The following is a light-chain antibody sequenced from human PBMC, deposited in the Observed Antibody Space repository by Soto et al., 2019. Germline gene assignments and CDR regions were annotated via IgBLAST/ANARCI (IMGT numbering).Light chain of an antibody. J-gene: IGKJ1*01. CDR2: HAS. CDR3: QHDNSYSEA. V-gene: IGKV1-5*03. CDR1: QSLNIW. Sequence: DTQMTQSPSTLSASVGDRVTITCRASQSLNIWLAWYQQKPGRAPKLLIYHASTLASGVPSRFSGSGSGTEFTLTSSSLQPEDFATYYCQHDNSYSEAFGQGTKVDIK.